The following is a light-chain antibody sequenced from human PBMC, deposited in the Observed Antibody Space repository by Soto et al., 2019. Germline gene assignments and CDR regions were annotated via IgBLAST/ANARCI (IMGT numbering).Light chain of an antibody. Sequence: EIVLXQSPGTLSLSPGERATLSCRASQSFSSSYLAWYQQKPGQAPRLLIYATSSRATGIPDRFSGSGSQTDFTLTISRLEPEDFAVYYCQQYGTSPRTFGQGTKVDIK. CDR3: QQYGTSPRT. J-gene: IGKJ1*01. CDR2: ATS. V-gene: IGKV3-20*01. CDR1: QSFSSSY.